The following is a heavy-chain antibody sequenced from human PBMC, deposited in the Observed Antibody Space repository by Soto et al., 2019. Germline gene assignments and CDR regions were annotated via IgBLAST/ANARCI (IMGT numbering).Heavy chain of an antibody. J-gene: IGHJ4*02. CDR1: GFTFSTYW. CDR3: ARDLAGVDDS. D-gene: IGHD7-27*01. V-gene: IGHV3-74*01. CDR2: VNPDGTTT. Sequence: PGGSLRLSCAASGFTFSTYWMHWVRQVPGKGLVWVSRVNPDGTTTNYAASVKGRFTISRDNAKNTLHLQMNSLRVDDTAVYFCARDLAGVDDSWGQGTLVTVSS.